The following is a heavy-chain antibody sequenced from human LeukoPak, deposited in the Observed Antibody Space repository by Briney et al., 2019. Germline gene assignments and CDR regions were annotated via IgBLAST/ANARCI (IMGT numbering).Heavy chain of an antibody. D-gene: IGHD6-19*01. CDR3: ARDWDLGWPAAPRPHWFDP. CDR1: GFTFDNHA. V-gene: IGHV3-21*01. J-gene: IGHJ5*02. CDR2: IGGGRSGA. Sequence: GGSLRVSCAASGFTFDNHAMSWVRQAPGKGLEWVSGIGGGRSGAYYADSVKGRFTISRDNAKNSLYLQMNSLRAEDTAVYYCARDWDLGWPAAPRPHWFDPWGQGTLVTVSS.